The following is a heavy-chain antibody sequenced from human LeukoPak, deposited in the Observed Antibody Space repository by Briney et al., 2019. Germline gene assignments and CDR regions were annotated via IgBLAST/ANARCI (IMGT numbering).Heavy chain of an antibody. V-gene: IGHV3-23*01. J-gene: IGHJ6*03. D-gene: IGHD3-22*01. CDR2: LSGNGGST. Sequence: GGSLRLSCAASGFSFSSYAMSWVRQAPGKGLEWVSTLSGNGGSTYYADSVKGRFTISRDNSKNTLYLQTSSLRVDDTAVYYCAKAIDSSGYYPRPYYYMDVWGKGTTVTVSS. CDR3: AKAIDSSGYYPRPYYYMDV. CDR1: GFSFSSYA.